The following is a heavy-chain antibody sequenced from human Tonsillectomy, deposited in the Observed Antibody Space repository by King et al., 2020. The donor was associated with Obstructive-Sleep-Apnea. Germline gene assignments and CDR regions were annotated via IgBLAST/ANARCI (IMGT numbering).Heavy chain of an antibody. V-gene: IGHV4-59*08. D-gene: IGHD3-22*01. CDR1: GGSISSNY. Sequence: VQLQESGPGLVKPSETLSLTCTVSGGSISSNYWSWIRQPPGKGLECIGYIHYSVNTNYNPALKSRVTISVETSKNQFSLTLSSVTAADTAVYFCARHLYSGAYSGAFDIWGQGTLVTVSS. CDR3: ARHLYSGAYSGAFDI. J-gene: IGHJ3*02. CDR2: IHYSVNT.